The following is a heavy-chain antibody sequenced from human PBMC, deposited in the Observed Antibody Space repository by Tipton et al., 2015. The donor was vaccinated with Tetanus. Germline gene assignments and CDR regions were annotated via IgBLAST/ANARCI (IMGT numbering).Heavy chain of an antibody. CDR1: GFTFSRYA. CDR3: ARGEYYEILTTGSYRNRYNGLDV. CDR2: TTYDGKTK. Sequence: SLRLSCAASGFTFSRYAMHWVRQAPGKGLEWVAVTTYDGKTKYYADSVKGRFTISRDNSKDTVFLEMNSLRAEDTAVYYCARGEYYEILTTGSYRNRYNGLDVWGQGTTVIVSS. J-gene: IGHJ6*02. D-gene: IGHD3-9*01. V-gene: IGHV3-30*04.